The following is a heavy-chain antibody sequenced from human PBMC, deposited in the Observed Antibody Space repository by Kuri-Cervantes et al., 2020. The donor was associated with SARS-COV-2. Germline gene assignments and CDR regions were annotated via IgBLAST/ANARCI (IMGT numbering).Heavy chain of an antibody. CDR2: IRYDGSNK. D-gene: IGHD1-7*01. V-gene: IGHV3-30*02. Sequence: GESLKISCAASGFTFSSYGMHWVRQAPGKGLEWVAFIRYDGSNKYYADSVKGRFTISRDNSKNTLYLQMNSLRAEDTAVYYCAKVGQLELQYPIGYYYYYMDVWGKGTTVTDSS. J-gene: IGHJ6*03. CDR1: GFTFSSYG. CDR3: AKVGQLELQYPIGYYYYYMDV.